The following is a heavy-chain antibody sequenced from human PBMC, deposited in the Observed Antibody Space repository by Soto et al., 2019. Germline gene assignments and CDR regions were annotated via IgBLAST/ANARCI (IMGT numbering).Heavy chain of an antibody. CDR1: GFTFSSYA. CDR3: ARPYGGKIGDAPDR. Sequence: AVGSLRLSCVASGFTFSSYAMSWVRQVPGKGLEWVSTISDAAGSAYYVDSVKGRFTISRDNSKKTLYLQMNSLRAEDSAVYYCARPYGGKIGDAPDRWGPGTMVTVSS. CDR2: ISDAAGSA. D-gene: IGHD4-17*01. V-gene: IGHV3-23*01. J-gene: IGHJ3*01.